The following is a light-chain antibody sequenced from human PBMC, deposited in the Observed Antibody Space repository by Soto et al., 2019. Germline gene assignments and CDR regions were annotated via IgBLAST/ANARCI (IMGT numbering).Light chain of an antibody. J-gene: IGKJ3*01. CDR1: QSVSSN. Sequence: EIVMTQSPAPLSVSPGERATLSCRASQSVSSNLAWYQQKPGQAPRLLIYGASTRATGIPARFSGSRAGTEVTLTISSLQSEDFAVYDCQQYNNWPSQSTFGPGTKVDIK. V-gene: IGKV3-15*01. CDR2: GAS. CDR3: QQYNNWPSQST.